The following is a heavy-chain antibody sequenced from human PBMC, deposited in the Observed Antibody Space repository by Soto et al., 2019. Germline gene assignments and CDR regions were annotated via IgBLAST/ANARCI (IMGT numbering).Heavy chain of an antibody. D-gene: IGHD3-22*01. CDR1: NYTFSSYG. V-gene: IGHV1-18*01. CDR2: ISVNNGNT. Sequence: QVQLVQSGAEVKKPGASVKVSCKASNYTFSSYGINWVRQAPGQGLEWMGWISVNNGNTNSAQKFQGRFTMTADTSTTTACMGLWNLTSDDSAVYYCARGKSYYDISGYFYSDYWGQGTLVTVSS. J-gene: IGHJ4*02. CDR3: ARGKSYYDISGYFYSDY.